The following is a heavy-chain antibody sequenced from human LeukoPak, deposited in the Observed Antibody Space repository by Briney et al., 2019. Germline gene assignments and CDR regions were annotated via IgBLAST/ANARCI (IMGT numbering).Heavy chain of an antibody. Sequence: ASVKVSCKASGYTFTSYYMHWVRQAPGQGLEWMGIINPSGGSTSYAQKFQGRVTMTRDMSTSTVYMELSSLRSEDTAVYYCARDVSSIVGAQRNNWFDPWGKGTLVTVSS. D-gene: IGHD1-26*01. V-gene: IGHV1-46*01. J-gene: IGHJ5*02. CDR2: INPSGGST. CDR1: GYTFTSYY. CDR3: ARDVSSIVGAQRNNWFDP.